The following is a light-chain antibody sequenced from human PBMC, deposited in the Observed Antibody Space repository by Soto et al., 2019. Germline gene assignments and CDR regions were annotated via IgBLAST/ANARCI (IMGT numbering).Light chain of an antibody. V-gene: IGLV1-40*01. CDR2: LNI. Sequence: QSVLTQPPSVSGAPGQRVTISCTGSSSNIGAGFDVHWYQQFPGTAPKLLIYLNINRPSGVPDRFSGSKSGTSASLAITGLQAEDEADYYCQSYDSSLSGSRVFGTGNKLTVL. CDR3: QSYDSSLSGSRV. J-gene: IGLJ1*01. CDR1: SSNIGAGFD.